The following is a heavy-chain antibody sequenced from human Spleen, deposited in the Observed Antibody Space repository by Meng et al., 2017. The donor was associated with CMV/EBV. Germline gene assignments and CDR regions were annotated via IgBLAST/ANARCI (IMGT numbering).Heavy chain of an antibody. D-gene: IGHD2-2*01. CDR1: GFTFSSYA. CDR2: ISYDGSNK. CDR3: ARDSGIGYCRSTVCSDFDY. V-gene: IGHV3-30*04. Sequence: GGSLRLSCAASGFTFSSYAMHWVRQAPGQGREWVAVISYDGSNKYYADSVKGRFTISRDNAKNSLYLQMNSLRAEDTAVYYCARDSGIGYCRSTVCSDFDYWGQGILVTVSS. J-gene: IGHJ4*02.